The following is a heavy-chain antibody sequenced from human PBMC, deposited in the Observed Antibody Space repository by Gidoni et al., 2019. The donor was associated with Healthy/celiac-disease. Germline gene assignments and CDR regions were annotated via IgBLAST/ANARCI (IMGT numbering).Heavy chain of an antibody. J-gene: IGHJ4*02. CDR3: ARGGCSSTSCYGGEDYFDY. D-gene: IGHD2-2*01. CDR2: IIPIFGTA. V-gene: IGHV1-69*06. Sequence: QVQLVQSGAEVKKPGSSVKVSCKASGGTFSSYAISWVRQAPGQGLEWMGGIIPIFGTANYAQKFQGRVTITADKSTSTAYMELSSLRSEDTAVYYCARGGCSSTSCYGGEDYFDYWGQGTLVTVSS. CDR1: GGTFSSYA.